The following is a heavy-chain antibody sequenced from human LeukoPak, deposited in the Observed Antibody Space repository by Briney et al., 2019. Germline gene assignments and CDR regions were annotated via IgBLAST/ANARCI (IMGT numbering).Heavy chain of an antibody. CDR1: GCSFTSYW. CDR2: IDPSDSYT. V-gene: IGHV5-10-1*01. CDR3: AIYSSGWYRVY. Sequence: GASLKISCQGSGCSFTSYWISWVRQMPGKGLGWMGRIDPSDSYTNYSPSFQGHVTISADKSINTAYLQWSSLKASDTAMYYCAIYSSGWYRVYWGQGTLVTVSS. J-gene: IGHJ4*02. D-gene: IGHD6-19*01.